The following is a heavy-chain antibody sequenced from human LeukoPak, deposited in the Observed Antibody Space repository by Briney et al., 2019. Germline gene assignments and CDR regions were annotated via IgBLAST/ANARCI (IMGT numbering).Heavy chain of an antibody. CDR3: ARSTRPYYDFWSGYPFDY. V-gene: IGHV1-2*02. J-gene: IGHJ4*02. CDR2: INPNSGGT. CDR1: GYTFTGYY. D-gene: IGHD3-3*01. Sequence: ASVKVSCKASGYTFTGYYMHWVRQAPRQGLEWMGWINPNSGGTNYAQKFQGRVTMTRDTSISTAYMELSRLRSDDTAVYYCARSTRPYYDFWSGYPFDYWGQGTLVTVSS.